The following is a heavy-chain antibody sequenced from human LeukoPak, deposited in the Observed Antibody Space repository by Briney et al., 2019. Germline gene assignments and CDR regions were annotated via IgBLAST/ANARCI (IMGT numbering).Heavy chain of an antibody. Sequence: GGSLRLSCAASGFTFSSYGMHWVRQAPGKGLEWVAFIRYDGSNKYYADSVKGRFTISRDNSKSTLYLQMNSLRAEDTAVYYCAKDFEYSSSSPDYWGQGTLVTVSS. D-gene: IGHD6-6*01. CDR3: AKDFEYSSSSPDY. CDR2: IRYDGSNK. V-gene: IGHV3-30*02. CDR1: GFTFSSYG. J-gene: IGHJ4*02.